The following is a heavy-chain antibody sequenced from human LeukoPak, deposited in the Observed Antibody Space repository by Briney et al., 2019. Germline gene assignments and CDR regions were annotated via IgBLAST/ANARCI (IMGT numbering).Heavy chain of an antibody. CDR2: IYPGDGST. J-gene: IGHJ4*02. CDR3: ARDQEGFDY. V-gene: IGHV1-46*01. CDR1: GYTFTSNY. Sequence: ASVKVSCKASGYTFTSNYIHWVRQAPGQGLEWMGMIYPGDGSTSYAQKFQGRVTVTRDTSTSTVHMELSGLRSEDTAVYYCARDQEGFDYWGQGTLVTVSS.